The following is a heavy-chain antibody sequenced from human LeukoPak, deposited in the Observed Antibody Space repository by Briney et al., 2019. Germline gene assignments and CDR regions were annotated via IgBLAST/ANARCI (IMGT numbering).Heavy chain of an antibody. Sequence: GGSLRLSCAASGFTFSDYYMSWIRQAPGKGLEWVSYISSSGSTIYYADSVKGRFTISRDNAKNSLYLQMNSLRAEDTAVYYCARSSGYYYDSSGYYLELFDYWGQGTLVTVSS. CDR2: ISSSGSTI. CDR3: ARSSGYYYDSSGYYLELFDY. V-gene: IGHV3-11*04. J-gene: IGHJ4*02. CDR1: GFTFSDYY. D-gene: IGHD3-22*01.